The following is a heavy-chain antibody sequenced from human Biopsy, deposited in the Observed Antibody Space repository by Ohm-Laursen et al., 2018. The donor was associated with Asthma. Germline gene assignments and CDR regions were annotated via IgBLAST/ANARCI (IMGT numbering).Heavy chain of an antibody. CDR1: GFTVSTNG. V-gene: IGHV3-53*01. D-gene: IGHD4-23*01. J-gene: IGHJ3*02. CDR2: IYSGGGT. Sequence: SLRLSCTASGFTVSTNGMSWVRQPPGEGLEWVSVIYSGGGTYYADSVQGRVTISRDNSKNTLSLQMNSLRAEDTAVYYCARAYGGSFFSGPFDIWGQGTMVTVSS. CDR3: ARAYGGSFFSGPFDI.